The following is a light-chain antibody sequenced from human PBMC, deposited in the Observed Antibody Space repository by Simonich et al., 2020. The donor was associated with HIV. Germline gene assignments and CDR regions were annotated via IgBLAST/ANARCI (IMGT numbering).Light chain of an antibody. Sequence: EIVMTQSPDSLAVSLGERATINCKSSQSVLYSSNNKNYLAGYQQKPGQPPKLLIYWASTRESGVPDRFSGSGSGTDFTLTISSLQAEDVAVYSCQQYYSTPPTFGQGTKVEIK. V-gene: IGKV4-1*01. CDR1: QSVLYSSNNKNY. J-gene: IGKJ1*01. CDR2: WAS. CDR3: QQYYSTPPT.